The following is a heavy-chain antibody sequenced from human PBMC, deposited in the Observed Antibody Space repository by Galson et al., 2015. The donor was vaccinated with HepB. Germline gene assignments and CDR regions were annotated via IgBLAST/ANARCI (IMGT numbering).Heavy chain of an antibody. Sequence: SLRLSCAASGFTFSSYAMSWVRQAPGKGLEWVSAISGSGGSTYYADSVKGRFTISRDNSKNTLYLQMNSLRAEDTAVYYCAKDGPKYYGSGSYYNEYYGMDVWGQGTTVTVSS. D-gene: IGHD3-10*01. V-gene: IGHV3-23*01. CDR1: GFTFSSYA. CDR2: ISGSGGST. CDR3: AKDGPKYYGSGSYYNEYYGMDV. J-gene: IGHJ6*02.